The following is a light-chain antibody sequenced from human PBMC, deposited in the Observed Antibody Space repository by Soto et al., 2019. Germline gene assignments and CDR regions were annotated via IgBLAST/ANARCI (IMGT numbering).Light chain of an antibody. Sequence: QSALSQPPSASGTPGQRVTISCSGSRTNIGRNTVSWYQHFPGTAPKLLIHSNNYRPSGVPDRFSGSKSGTSASLAISGLQSEDEADYYCAVWEDSLTGLWVFGGGTKVTVL. V-gene: IGLV1-44*01. CDR2: SNN. CDR3: AVWEDSLTGLWV. CDR1: RTNIGRNT. J-gene: IGLJ3*02.